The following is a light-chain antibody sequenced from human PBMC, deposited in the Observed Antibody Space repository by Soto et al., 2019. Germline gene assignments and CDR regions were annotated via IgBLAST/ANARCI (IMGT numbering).Light chain of an antibody. CDR3: SSYADSNSYV. J-gene: IGLJ1*01. CDR1: SSDVGGYNY. CDR2: EVT. Sequence: QSVLTQPPSASGSPGQSVTISCTGISSDVGGYNYVYWYQQHPGKAPKLMIYEVTKRPSGVPDRFSGSKSGNTVSLTVSGLQAEYEADYYCSSYADSNSYVFGTGIKVTVL. V-gene: IGLV2-8*01.